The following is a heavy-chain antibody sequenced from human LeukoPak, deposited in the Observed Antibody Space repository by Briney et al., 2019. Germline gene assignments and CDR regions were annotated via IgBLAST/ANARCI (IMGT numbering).Heavy chain of an antibody. CDR2: ISPDGSST. CDR1: GFTLSSYW. Sequence: GGSLRLSCAASGFTLSSYWMHWVRQAPGKGLVWVSRISPDGSSTTYADSVKGRFTISRDNAKDTLYLQMNSLRAEDTAVYYCAGHHQAYSRTYWGQGTLVTVSS. CDR3: AGHHQAYSRTY. V-gene: IGHV3-74*01. D-gene: IGHD1-26*01. J-gene: IGHJ4*02.